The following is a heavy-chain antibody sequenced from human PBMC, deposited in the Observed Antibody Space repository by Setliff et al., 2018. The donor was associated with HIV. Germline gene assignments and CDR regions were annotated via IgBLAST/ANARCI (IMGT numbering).Heavy chain of an antibody. Sequence: ASVKVSCKASGYTFSSYVITWVRQAPGQGLEWMGMIIPMYNIPAYAQKFQGRVTFTADESTSTAYMELSSLSSEDTAVYYCARDQTGVAAAAFGGGSAWSDEGFDIWGQGTMGTVSS. CDR1: GYTFSSYV. D-gene: IGHD6-13*01. CDR2: IIPMYNIP. V-gene: IGHV1-69*13. CDR3: ARDQTGVAAAAFGGGSAWSDEGFDI. J-gene: IGHJ3*02.